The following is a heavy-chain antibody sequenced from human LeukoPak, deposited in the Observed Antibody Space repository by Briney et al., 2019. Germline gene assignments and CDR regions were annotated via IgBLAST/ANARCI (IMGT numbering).Heavy chain of an antibody. J-gene: IGHJ4*02. Sequence: GGSLRLSCEASGFIFSSHWMSWARQAPGKGLEWVANIKQDGSEKYYVDSVKGRFTISRDSAKNSLYLQMNSLSAEDTAVYYCARDHVVATILFDYWGQGTLVTVSS. CDR1: GFIFSSHW. CDR3: ARDHVVATILFDY. CDR2: IKQDGSEK. D-gene: IGHD5-12*01. V-gene: IGHV3-7*01.